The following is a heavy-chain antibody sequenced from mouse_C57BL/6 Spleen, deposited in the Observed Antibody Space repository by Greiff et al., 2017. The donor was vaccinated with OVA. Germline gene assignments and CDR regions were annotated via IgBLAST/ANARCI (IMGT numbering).Heavy chain of an antibody. V-gene: IGHV1-4*01. CDR1: GYTFTSYT. Sequence: QVQLKESGAELARPGASVKMSCKASGYTFTSYTMHWVKQRPGQGLEWIGYINPSSGYTKYNQKFKDKATLTADKSSSTAYMQLSSLTSEDSAVYYCAPMITRYFDYWGQGTTLTVSS. J-gene: IGHJ2*01. CDR2: INPSSGYT. CDR3: APMITRYFDY. D-gene: IGHD2-4*01.